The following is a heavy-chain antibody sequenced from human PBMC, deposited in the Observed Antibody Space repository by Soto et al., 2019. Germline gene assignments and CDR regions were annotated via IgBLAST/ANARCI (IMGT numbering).Heavy chain of an antibody. J-gene: IGHJ3*02. CDR1: GYTFTSYD. Sequence: QVQLVQSGAEVKKPGASVKVSCKASGYTFTSYDINWARQATGQGLEWMGWMNPNSGNTGYAQKFQGRVTMTRNTSTSTAYMYLSSLRSEDTAVYYCRRGAYYDSSGYYYAGAFDIWGQGTMVTVSS. CDR3: RRGAYYDSSGYYYAGAFDI. D-gene: IGHD3-22*01. V-gene: IGHV1-8*01. CDR2: MNPNSGNT.